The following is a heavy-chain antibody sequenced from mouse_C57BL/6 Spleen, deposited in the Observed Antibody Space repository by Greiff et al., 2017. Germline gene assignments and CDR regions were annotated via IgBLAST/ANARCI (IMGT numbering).Heavy chain of an antibody. CDR2: ISGGGGNT. CDR3: ARHRGVYYGNYDAMDY. Sequence: EVNVVESGGGLVKPGGSLKLSCAASGFTFSSYTMSWVRQTPEKRLEWVATISGGGGNTYYPDSVKGRFTISRDNAKNTLYLQMSSLRSEDTALYYCARHRGVYYGNYDAMDYWGQGTSVTVSS. D-gene: IGHD2-1*01. J-gene: IGHJ4*01. V-gene: IGHV5-9*01. CDR1: GFTFSSYT.